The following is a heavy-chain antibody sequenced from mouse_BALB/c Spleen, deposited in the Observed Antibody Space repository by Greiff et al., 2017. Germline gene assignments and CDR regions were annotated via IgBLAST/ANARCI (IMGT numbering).Heavy chain of an antibody. CDR3: GVPIYYYGSSYFDY. Sequence: VQLQQPGAELVKPGASVKLSCKASGYTFTSYWMHWVKQRPGQGLEWIGEINPSNGRTNYNEKFKSKATLTVDKSSSPAYMQLSSLTSADSAVYCCGVPIYYYGSSYFDYWGQGTTLTVSS. D-gene: IGHD1-1*01. J-gene: IGHJ2*01. CDR1: GYTFTSYW. CDR2: INPSNGRT. V-gene: IGHV1S81*02.